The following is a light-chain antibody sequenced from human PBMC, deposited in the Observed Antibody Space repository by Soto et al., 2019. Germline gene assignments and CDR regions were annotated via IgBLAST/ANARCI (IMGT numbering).Light chain of an antibody. CDR2: SAS. CDR1: QSVSRSD. J-gene: IGKJ2*01. CDR3: QLYSNSPMYT. V-gene: IGKV3-20*01. Sequence: EIVLSQSPGTLSLSPGERATLSCRASQSVSRSDLAWYQQKPGQAPRLLIYSASSRATGIPDRFSGSGSGTDFTLTISRLEPEDFAVYYCQLYSNSPMYTFGQGTKLEIK.